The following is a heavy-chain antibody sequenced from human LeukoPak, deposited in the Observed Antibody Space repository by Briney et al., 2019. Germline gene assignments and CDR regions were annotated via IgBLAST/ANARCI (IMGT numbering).Heavy chain of an antibody. CDR3: AKARLGPYCGGDCYSDY. CDR2: ISGSGGST. V-gene: IGHV3-23*01. D-gene: IGHD2-21*02. J-gene: IGHJ4*02. CDR1: GFTFSSYA. Sequence: TGPSLRLSSAASGFTFSSYAMSWVRQAPGKGLEWVSAISGSGGSTYYADSVKGRFTISRDNSKNTLYLQMNSLRAEDTAVYYCAKARLGPYCGGDCYSDYWGQGTLVTVSS.